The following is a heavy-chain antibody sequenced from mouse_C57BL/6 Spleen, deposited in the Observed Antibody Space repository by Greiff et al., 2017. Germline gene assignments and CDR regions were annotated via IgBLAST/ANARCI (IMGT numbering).Heavy chain of an antibody. D-gene: IGHD2-4*01. Sequence: VQLQQSGAELVRPGASVTLSCKASGYTFTDYEMHWVKQTPVHGLEWIGAIDPETGGTAYNQKFKGKAILTADKSSRTAYMELRSLTSEDSAVYYCTREDYDGAWFAYWGQGTLVTVSA. J-gene: IGHJ3*01. CDR3: TREDYDGAWFAY. V-gene: IGHV1-15*01. CDR2: IDPETGGT. CDR1: GYTFTDYE.